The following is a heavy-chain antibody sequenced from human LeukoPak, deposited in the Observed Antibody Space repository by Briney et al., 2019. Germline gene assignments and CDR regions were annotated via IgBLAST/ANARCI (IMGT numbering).Heavy chain of an antibody. J-gene: IGHJ4*02. Sequence: GGSLRLSCAPSLYTLSSALVGWVPEAPGTGREWVGRIKSETNGGKTDYDAPVKVRFTSSIDDSKDTLYLQLNRLKTEDTALYYCTTDRGRTELPLFAYWGQGTLVTVSS. D-gene: IGHD1-26*01. CDR3: TTDRGRTELPLFAY. CDR2: IKSETNGGKT. V-gene: IGHV3-15*01. CDR1: LYTLSSAL.